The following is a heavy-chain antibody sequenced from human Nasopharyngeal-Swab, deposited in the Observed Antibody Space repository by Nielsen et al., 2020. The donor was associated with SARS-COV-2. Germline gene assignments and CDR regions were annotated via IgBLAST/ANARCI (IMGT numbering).Heavy chain of an antibody. CDR2: ISSSSSYI. D-gene: IGHD6-6*01. V-gene: IGHV3-21*01. CDR1: GFTFGSSA. CDR3: ARASSPVTHGMDV. J-gene: IGHJ6*02. Sequence: GESLKISCAASGFTFGSSAISWVRQAPGKGLEWVSSISSSSSYIYYADSVKGRFTVSRDNAKNSLYLQMNSLRAEDTAVYYCARASSPVTHGMDVWDQGTTVTVSS.